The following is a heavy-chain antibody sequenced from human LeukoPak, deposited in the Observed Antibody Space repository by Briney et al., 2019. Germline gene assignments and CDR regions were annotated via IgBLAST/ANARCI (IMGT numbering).Heavy chain of an antibody. J-gene: IGHJ4*02. V-gene: IGHV3-23*01. D-gene: IGHD1-1*01. CDR3: AKYRRELDY. Sequence: GGSLRLSCAASGFSFSNYAMSWVRQAPGKGLEWVSAISGSGAGTYYADSVKGRFTISRDNSKNTLYLQMNSLRAEDTAIYYCAKYRRELDYWGQGTLVTVSS. CDR1: GFSFSNYA. CDR2: ISGSGAGT.